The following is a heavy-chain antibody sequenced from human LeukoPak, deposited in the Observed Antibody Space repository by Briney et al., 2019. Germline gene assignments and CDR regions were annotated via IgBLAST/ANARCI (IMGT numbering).Heavy chain of an antibody. D-gene: IGHD6-13*01. CDR3: ATKAFLPQQLVPSDYYYYMDV. Sequence: GASVKVSCKVSGYTLTELSMHWVRQAPGKGLEWMGGFDPEDGETIYAQKFQGRVTMTEDTSTDTAYMELSSLRSEDTAVYYCATKAFLPQQLVPSDYYYYMDVWGKGATVTVSS. CDR1: GYTLTELS. J-gene: IGHJ6*03. V-gene: IGHV1-24*01. CDR2: FDPEDGET.